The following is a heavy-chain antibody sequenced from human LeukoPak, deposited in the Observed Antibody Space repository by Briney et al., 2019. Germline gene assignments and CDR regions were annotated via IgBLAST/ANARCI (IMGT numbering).Heavy chain of an antibody. CDR1: GGSFSGYY. CDR2: IYYSGST. V-gene: IGHV4-34*01. D-gene: IGHD3-10*01. J-gene: IGHJ4*02. Sequence: PSETLSLTCAVYGGSFSGYYWSWIRQPPGKGLEWIGSIYYSGSTYYNPFLKSRVTISVDTSKNQFSLKLSSVTAADTAVYYCARTRYYYNSRSYGAPYYFDYWGQGTLVTVSS. CDR3: ARTRYYYNSRSYGAPYYFDY.